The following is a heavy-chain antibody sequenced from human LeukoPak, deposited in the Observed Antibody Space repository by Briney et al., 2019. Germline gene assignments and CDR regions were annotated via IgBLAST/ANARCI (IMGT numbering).Heavy chain of an antibody. V-gene: IGHV1-69*04. D-gene: IGHD6-13*01. Sequence: ASVKVSCKASGGTFSSYAISWVRQVPGQGLEWMGRIIPILGIANYAQKFQGRVTITADKSTSTAYMELSSLRSEDTAVYYCARCEVVAAAGLNFDYWGQGTLVTVSS. CDR1: GGTFSSYA. J-gene: IGHJ4*02. CDR2: IIPILGIA. CDR3: ARCEVVAAAGLNFDY.